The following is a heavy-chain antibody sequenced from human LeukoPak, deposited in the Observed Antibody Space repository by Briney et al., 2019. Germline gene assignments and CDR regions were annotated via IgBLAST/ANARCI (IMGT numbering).Heavy chain of an antibody. CDR3: ARHSATATRDYNGIDV. D-gene: IGHD4-11*01. J-gene: IGHJ6*02. Sequence: SETLSLTCTVSGGSISGSNYYWGWIRQPPPGKGLEWIGTIYHSGSTYYNPSLKSRVTISVDTSKNQFSLKTSSVTAADTAVYYCARHSATATRDYNGIDVWGQGTTVTVS. CDR2: IYHSGST. CDR1: GGSISGSNYY. V-gene: IGHV4-39*01.